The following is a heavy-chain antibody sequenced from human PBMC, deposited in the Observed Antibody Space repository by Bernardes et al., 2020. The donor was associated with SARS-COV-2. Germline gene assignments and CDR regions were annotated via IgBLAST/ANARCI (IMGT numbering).Heavy chain of an antibody. D-gene: IGHD1-1*01. V-gene: IGHV3-33*01. CDR2: IWNDGNHQ. J-gene: IGHJ3*02. CDR1: GYIFSLYG. CDR3: ARLFSPTGETKYDSFDT. Sequence: GGSLRLSCTASGYIFSLYGIHWVRQPPGKGLEWVAIIWNDGNHQYYADSVKGRFTVSRDNSKSTAYLQMDSLRADDTALYYCARLFSPTGETKYDSFDTWGQGTMVAVS.